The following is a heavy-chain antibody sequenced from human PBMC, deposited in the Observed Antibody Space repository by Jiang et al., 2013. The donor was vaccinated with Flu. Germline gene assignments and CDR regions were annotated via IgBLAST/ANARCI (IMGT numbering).Heavy chain of an antibody. CDR1: GFGFTDYW. CDR3: ARHLPTYCSSSTCYFGWLDP. V-gene: IGHV5-51*01. D-gene: IGHD2-2*01. Sequence: VKKPGESLKISCKTSGFGFTDYWIGWVRQMPGEGLEWMGIIFPGDSDTRYSPSFQGQVTMSVDKSINTAYLQWSSLKAPDTAIYYCARHLPTYCSSSTCYFGWLDPWGQGTLVTVSS. J-gene: IGHJ5*02. CDR2: IFPGDSDT.